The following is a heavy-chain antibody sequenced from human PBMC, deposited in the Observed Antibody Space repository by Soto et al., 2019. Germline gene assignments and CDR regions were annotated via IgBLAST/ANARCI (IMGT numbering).Heavy chain of an antibody. CDR3: ARRSMRDGYNKLFDY. CDR2: INHSGST. D-gene: IGHD5-12*01. V-gene: IGHV4-34*01. Sequence: QVQLQQWGAGLLKPSETLSLTCAVYGGSFSGYYWSWIRQPPGKGLEWIGEINHSGSTNYNPSLKSRVNISVDTSKNQFSLKLSSVTAADTAVYYCARRSMRDGYNKLFDYWGQGTLVTVSS. CDR1: GGSFSGYY. J-gene: IGHJ4*02.